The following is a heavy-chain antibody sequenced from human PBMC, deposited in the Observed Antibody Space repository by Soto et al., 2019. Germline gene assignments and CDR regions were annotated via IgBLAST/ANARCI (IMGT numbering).Heavy chain of an antibody. CDR2: IIPVFGTP. CDR3: ARGDATKIVVTTYYAMDV. J-gene: IGHJ6*02. V-gene: IGHV1-69*12. D-gene: IGHD3-22*01. CDR1: GSSLSNYG. Sequence: QFQLVQSGAEVKKPGSSMKVSCKASGSSLSNYGISWVRQAPGQGLERMGAIIPVFGTPNYAQKFQDRVTITADESTTTVYMEVRSLTSEDTAVYYCARGDATKIVVTTYYAMDVWGQGTTVTVSS.